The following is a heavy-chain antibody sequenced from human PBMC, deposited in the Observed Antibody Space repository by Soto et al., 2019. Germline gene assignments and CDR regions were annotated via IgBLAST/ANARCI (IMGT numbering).Heavy chain of an antibody. CDR3: ARAGRKYYFEY. D-gene: IGHD1-26*01. J-gene: IGHJ4*02. CDR1: GGSISSGGYS. V-gene: IGHV4-30-2*01. Sequence: QLQLQESGSGLVKPSQTLSLTCAVSGGSISSGGYSWSWIRQPPGKGLEWIVYIYHSGSTYYNPSHKSRVTISVDRSKNQFSLKLSSVTAADTAVYYCARAGRKYYFEYWGQGTLVTVSS. CDR2: IYHSGST.